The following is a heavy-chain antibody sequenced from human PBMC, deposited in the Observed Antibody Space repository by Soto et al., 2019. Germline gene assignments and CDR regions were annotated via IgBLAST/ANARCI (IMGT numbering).Heavy chain of an antibody. J-gene: IGHJ5*02. Sequence: QITLKESGPLLVEPTQTLTLTCSFSGFSLTTGGVGVGWLRQAPGKALECLGIIYWDNDRRYNPSLKERITITNDTSKNQVVLTMTDTGPVDTATYYCAHRVPYASYWAVGWFDTWGQGTLVTVS. CDR3: AHRVPYASYWAVGWFDT. V-gene: IGHV2-5*02. CDR2: IYWDNDR. CDR1: GFSLTTGGVG. D-gene: IGHD2-2*01.